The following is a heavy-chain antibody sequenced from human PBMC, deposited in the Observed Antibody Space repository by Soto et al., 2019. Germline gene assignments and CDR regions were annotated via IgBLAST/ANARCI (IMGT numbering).Heavy chain of an antibody. Sequence: EVQLVESGGGLVQPGGSLRLSCAASGFTFISYWMHWVRQPPGKGPVWVSRINTDGSSTTYADSVKGRFTISRDNANNTLYLQMNSLRAEDTAVYYCATSRTFDYWGQGTLVTVSS. CDR3: ATSRTFDY. CDR2: INTDGSST. CDR1: GFTFISYW. J-gene: IGHJ4*02. V-gene: IGHV3-74*01. D-gene: IGHD6-13*01.